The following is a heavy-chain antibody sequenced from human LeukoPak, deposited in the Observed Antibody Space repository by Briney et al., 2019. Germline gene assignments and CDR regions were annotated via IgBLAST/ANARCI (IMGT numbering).Heavy chain of an antibody. D-gene: IGHD2-2*01. J-gene: IGHJ6*03. CDR2: IYYSGST. CDR3: ARVRYQLPHYYMDV. Sequence: NASETLSLTCTVSGGSISSYYWSWIRQPPGKGLEWIGYIYYSGSTNYNPSLKSRVTISVDTSKNQSSLKLSSVTAADTAVYYCARVRYQLPHYYMDVWGKGTTVTVSS. V-gene: IGHV4-59*01. CDR1: GGSISSYY.